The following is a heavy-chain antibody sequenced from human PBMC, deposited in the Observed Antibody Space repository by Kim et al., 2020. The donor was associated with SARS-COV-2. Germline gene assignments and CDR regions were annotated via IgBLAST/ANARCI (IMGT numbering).Heavy chain of an antibody. Sequence: SGPTLVNPTQTLTLTCTFSGFSLSTSGVGVGWIRQPPGKALEWLALIYWDDDKRYSPSLKSRLTITKDTSKNQVVLTMTNMDPVDTATYYCAHAYYYDSSGYYPSFIFDYWGQGALVTVSS. CDR2: IYWDDDK. CDR3: AHAYYYDSSGYYPSFIFDY. J-gene: IGHJ4*02. CDR1: GFSLSTSGVG. D-gene: IGHD3-22*01. V-gene: IGHV2-5*02.